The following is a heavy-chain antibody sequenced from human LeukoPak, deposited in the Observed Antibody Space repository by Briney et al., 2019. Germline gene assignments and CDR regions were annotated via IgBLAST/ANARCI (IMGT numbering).Heavy chain of an antibody. V-gene: IGHV4-59*08. D-gene: IGHD6-6*01. J-gene: IGHJ4*02. Sequence: SETLSLTCTVSGGSISSYYWSWMRQPPGKGLEWIGYIYYSGSTNYNPSLKSRVTISVDTSKNQFSLKLSSVTAADTAVYYCARWDSGSSSGVYFDYWGQGTLVTVSS. CDR2: IYYSGST. CDR1: GGSISSYY. CDR3: ARWDSGSSSGVYFDY.